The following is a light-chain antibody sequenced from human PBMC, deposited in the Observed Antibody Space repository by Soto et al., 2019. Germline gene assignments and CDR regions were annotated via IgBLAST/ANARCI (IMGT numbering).Light chain of an antibody. J-gene: IGLJ3*02. Sequence: QSVLTQPPSVSGAPGQRVTMSCTGSSSNIGDGYDVHWFQHLPGTAPKLLIYGNINRLSGVPDRFSGSKSCTSAYLAITGLQAEDEADYYCQSYDSSLSAWVFGGGTKLTVL. CDR3: QSYDSSLSAWV. CDR2: GNI. CDR1: SSNIGDGYD. V-gene: IGLV1-40*01.